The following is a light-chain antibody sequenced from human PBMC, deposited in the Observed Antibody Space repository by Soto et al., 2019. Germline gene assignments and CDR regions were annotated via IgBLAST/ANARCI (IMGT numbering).Light chain of an antibody. CDR2: GAS. J-gene: IGKJ4*01. V-gene: IGKV3D-20*02. Sequence: DIVLTQSPGTLSLSPGERATLSCRASQSVWSSRLAWYQQKPGQAPRLLIYGASSRATGIPDRFSGSGSGTDFTLTISRLEPEDFAVYYCQQRYDWPPLTFGGGTKVEIK. CDR1: QSVWSSR. CDR3: QQRYDWPPLT.